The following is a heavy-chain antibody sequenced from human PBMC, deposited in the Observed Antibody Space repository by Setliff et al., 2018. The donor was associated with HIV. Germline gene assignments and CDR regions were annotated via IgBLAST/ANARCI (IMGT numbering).Heavy chain of an antibody. CDR2: IGYDGSKE. D-gene: IGHD1-26*01. CDR3: ARWGSGSYERVFDY. CDR1: GFIFSDYA. Sequence: GGSVRLSCAASGFIFSDYAIHWVRQAPAKGLEWVAVIGYDGSKEYYADSVKGRFTVSRDNSKNTLYLQMNSLRGEDTAVYYCARWGSGSYERVFDYWGQGMLVTVS. V-gene: IGHV3-30-3*01. J-gene: IGHJ4*02.